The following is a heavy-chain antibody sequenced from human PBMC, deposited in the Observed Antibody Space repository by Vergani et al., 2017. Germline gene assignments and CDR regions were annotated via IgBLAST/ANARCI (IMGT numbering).Heavy chain of an antibody. J-gene: IGHJ5*02. CDR2: INPNSGGT. CDR1: GYTFTGYY. V-gene: IGHV1-2*02. D-gene: IGHD5-12*01. CDR3: ARDREVPEDRMATINWFDP. Sequence: QVQLVQSGAEVKKPGASVKVSCKASGYTFTGYYMHWVRQAPGQGLEWMGWINPNSGGTNYAQKFQGRVTMTRDTSISTAYMELSRLRSDDTAVYYCARDREVPEDRMATINWFDPWGQGTLVTVSS.